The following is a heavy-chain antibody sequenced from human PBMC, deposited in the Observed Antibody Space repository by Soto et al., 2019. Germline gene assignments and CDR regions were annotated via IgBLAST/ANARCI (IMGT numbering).Heavy chain of an antibody. J-gene: IGHJ5*02. D-gene: IGHD1-26*01. CDR3: ARGGSGSYRLHNWFDP. CDR2: INHSGST. V-gene: IGHV4-34*01. Sequence: LSLTCAVYCGSFSGYYWSWIRQPPGKGLEWIGEINHSGSTNYNPSLKSRVTISVDTSKNQFSLKLSSVTAADTAVYYCARGGSGSYRLHNWFDPWGQGTLVTVSS. CDR1: CGSFSGYY.